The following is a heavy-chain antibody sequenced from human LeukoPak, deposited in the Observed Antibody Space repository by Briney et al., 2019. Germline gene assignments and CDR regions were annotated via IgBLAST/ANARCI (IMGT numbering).Heavy chain of an antibody. J-gene: IGHJ4*02. D-gene: IGHD6-13*01. CDR3: ARDPRSSWYYPNVPYYFDY. Sequence: PSETLSLTCAVYGGSFSGYYWSWIRQPPGKGLEWIGEINHSGSTNYNPSLKSRVTISVDTSKNQFSLKLSSVTAADTAVYYCARDPRSSWYYPNVPYYFDYWGQGTLVTVSS. CDR2: INHSGST. CDR1: GGSFSGYY. V-gene: IGHV4-34*01.